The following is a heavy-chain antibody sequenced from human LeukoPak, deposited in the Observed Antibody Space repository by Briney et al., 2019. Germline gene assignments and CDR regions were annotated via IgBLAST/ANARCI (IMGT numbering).Heavy chain of an antibody. CDR1: GGSISSYY. CDR2: IYYSGST. CDR3: AKQADAFDI. J-gene: IGHJ3*02. V-gene: IGHV4-59*08. Sequence: SETLSLTCTVSGGSISSYYWSWIRQPPGKGLKWIGYIYYSGSTNYNPSLKSRVTISVDTSKNQFSLKLSSVTAADTAVYYCAKQADAFDIWDQGTMVTVSS.